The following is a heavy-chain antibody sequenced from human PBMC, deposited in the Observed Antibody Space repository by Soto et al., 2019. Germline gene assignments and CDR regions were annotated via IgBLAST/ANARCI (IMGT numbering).Heavy chain of an antibody. D-gene: IGHD1-20*01. CDR2: IYYSGST. V-gene: IGHV4-39*07. J-gene: IGHJ4*02. Sequence: SETLSLTCTVSGGSISSSSYYWGWIRQPPGKGLEWIGSIYYSGSTYYNPSLKSRVTISVDTSKNQFSLRLSSVTAADTAVYYCARGRNWKFDYWGQGTLVTVSS. CDR3: ARGRNWKFDY. CDR1: GGSISSSSYY.